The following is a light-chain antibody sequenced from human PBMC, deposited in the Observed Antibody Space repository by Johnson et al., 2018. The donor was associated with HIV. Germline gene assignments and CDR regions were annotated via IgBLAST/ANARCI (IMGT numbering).Light chain of an antibody. Sequence: QSVLTQPPSVSAAPGQKVTISCSGSSSNIGNNYVSWYQQLPGTAPKLLIYDNNKRPSGIPDRFSGSQSGTSATLALTGLQTGDEADYYCGTWDSSLSVLYVFGTGTKVTVL. CDR3: GTWDSSLSVLYV. CDR2: DNN. J-gene: IGLJ1*01. V-gene: IGLV1-51*01. CDR1: SSNIGNNY.